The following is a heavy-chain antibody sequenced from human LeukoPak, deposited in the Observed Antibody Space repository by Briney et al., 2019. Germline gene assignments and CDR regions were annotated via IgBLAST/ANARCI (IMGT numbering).Heavy chain of an antibody. J-gene: IGHJ4*02. CDR3: AQRGFRSPIDY. D-gene: IGHD3-10*01. CDR2: IIPILGIA. CDR1: GGTFSSYA. Sequence: GSSVKVSCKASGGTFSSYAISWVRRAPGQGLEWMGRIIPILGIANYAQKFQGRVTITADKSTSTAYMELSSLRSKDTAVYYCAQRGFRSPIDYWGQGTLVTVSS. V-gene: IGHV1-69*04.